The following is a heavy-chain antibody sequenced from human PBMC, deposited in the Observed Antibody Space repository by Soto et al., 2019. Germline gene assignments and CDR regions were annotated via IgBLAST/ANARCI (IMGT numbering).Heavy chain of an antibody. CDR2: INSDGSST. D-gene: IGHD6-19*01. V-gene: IGHV3-74*01. J-gene: IGHJ5*02. Sequence: EVQLVESGGGLVQPGGSLRLSCAASGFTFSSYWMHWVRQAPGKGLVWVSRINSDGSSTSYADSVKGRFTTSRDNAKNTLYLQMKSLRAEDTAVYYCARGPPGSGWYWFDHWGQGTLVTVSS. CDR3: ARGPPGSGWYWFDH. CDR1: GFTFSSYW.